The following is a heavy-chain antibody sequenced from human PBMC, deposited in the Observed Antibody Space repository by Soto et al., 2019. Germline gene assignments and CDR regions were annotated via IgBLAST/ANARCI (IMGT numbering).Heavy chain of an antibody. V-gene: IGHV4-39*01. Sequence: SETLSLTCTVSGGSISSISYYWGWIRQPPGKGLEWIGSIYYSGSTYYNPSLKSRVTISVDTSKNQFSLKLSSVTAADMAVYYCARLWELLNNWFDPWGQGTLVTVSS. D-gene: IGHD1-26*01. J-gene: IGHJ5*02. CDR3: ARLWELLNNWFDP. CDR2: IYYSGST. CDR1: GGSISSISYY.